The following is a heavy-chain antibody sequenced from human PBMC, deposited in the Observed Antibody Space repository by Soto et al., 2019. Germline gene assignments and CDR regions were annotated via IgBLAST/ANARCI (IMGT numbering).Heavy chain of an antibody. J-gene: IGHJ5*02. CDR2: INHSGST. CDR1: GGSFSGYY. V-gene: IGHV4-34*01. D-gene: IGHD3-3*01. CDR3: ARGKRRGRYYDFWSGPQGFDP. Sequence: SETLSLTCAVYGGSFSGYYWSWIRQPPGKGLEWIGEINHSGSTNYNPSLKSRVTISVDTSKNQFSLKLSSVTAADTAVYYCARGKRRGRYYDFWSGPQGFDPWGQGTLVTVSS.